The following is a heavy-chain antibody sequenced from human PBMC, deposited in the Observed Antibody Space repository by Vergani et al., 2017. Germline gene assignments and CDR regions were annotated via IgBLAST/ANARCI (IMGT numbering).Heavy chain of an antibody. Sequence: EVQLVQSGAEVKKPGESLRISCKGSGYSFTSYWLSWVRQMPGKGLEWMGRIDPSDAYTNYSPSFQGHVTSSAGKSISTAYLKWRSLKASDTAMYYWARETGNYYYYYMDVWGKGP. J-gene: IGHJ6*03. CDR1: GYSFTSYW. CDR2: IDPSDAYT. CDR3: ARETGNYYYYYMDV. V-gene: IGHV5-10-1*03.